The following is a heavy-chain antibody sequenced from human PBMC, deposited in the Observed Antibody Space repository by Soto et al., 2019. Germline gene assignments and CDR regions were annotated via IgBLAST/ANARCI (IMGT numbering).Heavy chain of an antibody. J-gene: IGHJ6*02. D-gene: IGHD1-7*01. Sequence: QLQLQQSGPGLVKPSQTLSLICSVSGGSVSSTRFYWDWIRQPPGKGLEWIGTISYSGSTYYNPSLKSRVTIAVDTSKNQFSLNLNSVPAPDTAVYFCSSRHFWELSENFYYYNMDAWGQGTTVTVSS. CDR2: ISYSGST. CDR1: GGSVSSTRFY. V-gene: IGHV4-39*01. CDR3: SSRHFWELSENFYYYNMDA.